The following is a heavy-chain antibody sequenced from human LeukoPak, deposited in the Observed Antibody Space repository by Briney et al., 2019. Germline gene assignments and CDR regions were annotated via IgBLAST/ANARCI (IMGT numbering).Heavy chain of an antibody. Sequence: SETLSLTCTVSGGSISSYYWSWIRQPPGKGLEWIGYIYYSGSTNYNPSLKSRVTISVDTSKNQFSLKLSSVTAADTAVYYCARTGTTRYFQHWGQGTLVTVSS. D-gene: IGHD1-1*01. CDR2: IYYSGST. J-gene: IGHJ1*01. V-gene: IGHV4-59*01. CDR1: GGSISSYY. CDR3: ARTGTTRYFQH.